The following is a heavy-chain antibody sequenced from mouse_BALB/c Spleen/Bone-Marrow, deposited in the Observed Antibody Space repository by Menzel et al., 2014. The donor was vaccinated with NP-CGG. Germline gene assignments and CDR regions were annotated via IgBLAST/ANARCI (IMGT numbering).Heavy chain of an antibody. CDR1: GHTFTSYW. D-gene: IGHD2-2*01. V-gene: IGHV1S22*01. J-gene: IGHJ3*01. CDR3: TRSGYDVAY. CDR2: IYPGSGST. Sequence: LQESGSELVRPGASVKLSCKASGHTFTSYWMHWAKQRPGQGLEWIGNIYPGSGSTNYDEKFKSKATLTVDTSSSTAYMQLSSLTSEDSAVYYCTRSGYDVAYWGQGTLVTVSA.